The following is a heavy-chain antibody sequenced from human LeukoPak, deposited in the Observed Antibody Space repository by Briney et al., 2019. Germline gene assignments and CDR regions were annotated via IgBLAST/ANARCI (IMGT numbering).Heavy chain of an antibody. CDR1: GFTFSSYA. J-gene: IGHJ4*02. D-gene: IGHD6-19*01. CDR2: ISGSGGST. V-gene: IGHV3-23*01. Sequence: GGSLRLSCAASGFTFSSYAMSWVRQAPGKGLEWVSAISGSGGSTYYADSVKGRFTISRDNSKNTLYLQMNSLRAEDTAVYYCAGIKGSGWYYSDYWGQGTLVTVSS. CDR3: AGIKGSGWYYSDY.